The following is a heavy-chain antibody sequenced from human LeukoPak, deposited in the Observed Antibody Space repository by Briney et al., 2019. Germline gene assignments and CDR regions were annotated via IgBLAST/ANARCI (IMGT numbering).Heavy chain of an antibody. J-gene: IGHJ3*02. CDR2: INSDGSST. V-gene: IGHV3-74*01. CDR1: GFTFSTYW. CDR3: ASSRDGYNHDAFDI. Sequence: HAGGSLRLSCAASGFTFSTYWMHWVRQAPGKGLVWVSRINSDGSSTSYADSVRGRFTISRDNAKNTLYLQMNSLGAEDTAVHYCASSRDGYNHDAFDIWGQGTMVTVSS. D-gene: IGHD5-24*01.